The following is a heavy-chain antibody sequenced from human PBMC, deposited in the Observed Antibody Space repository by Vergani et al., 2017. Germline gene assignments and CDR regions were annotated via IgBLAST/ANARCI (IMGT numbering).Heavy chain of an antibody. V-gene: IGHV1-3*01. J-gene: IGHJ6*02. D-gene: IGHD4-17*01. CDR1: GYTFTSYA. CDR2: INAGNGNT. CDR3: ARGGDYGDYAWGYYYYGMDV. Sequence: QVQLVQSGAEVKKPGASVKVSCKASGYTFTSYAMHWVRQAPGQRIEWMGWINAGNGNTKYSQKFQGRVTITRDTSASTAYMEMSSLRSEDTAVYYCARGGDYGDYAWGYYYYGMDVWGQGTTVTVSS.